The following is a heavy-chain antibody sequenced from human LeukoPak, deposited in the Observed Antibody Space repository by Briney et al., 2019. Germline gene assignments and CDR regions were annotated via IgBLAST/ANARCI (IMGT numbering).Heavy chain of an antibody. V-gene: IGHV3-48*01. J-gene: IGHJ6*03. D-gene: IGHD5-12*01. CDR3: ARSNGERGYSGYDRYYYCMDV. CDR2: ISSSSSTI. CDR1: GFTFSSYS. Sequence: GGSLRLSCAASGFTFSSYSMNWVRQAPGKGLEWVSYISSSSSTIYYADSVKGRFTISRDNAKNSLYLQMNSLRAEDTAVYYCARSNGERGYSGYDRYYYCMDVWGKGTTVTVSS.